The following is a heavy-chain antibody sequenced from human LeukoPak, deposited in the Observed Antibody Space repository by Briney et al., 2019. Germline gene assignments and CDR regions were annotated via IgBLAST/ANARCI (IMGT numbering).Heavy chain of an antibody. CDR2: ISSSGSTI. J-gene: IGHJ6*03. Sequence: PGGSLRLSCAASGFTFSDYYMSWIRQAPGKGLEWVSYISSSGSTIYYADSVKGRFTISRDNAKNSLYLQMNSLRAEDTAVYYCARVQRAEDYYYYMDVWGKGTTVTVSS. D-gene: IGHD6-19*01. V-gene: IGHV3-11*04. CDR1: GFTFSDYY. CDR3: ARVQRAEDYYYYMDV.